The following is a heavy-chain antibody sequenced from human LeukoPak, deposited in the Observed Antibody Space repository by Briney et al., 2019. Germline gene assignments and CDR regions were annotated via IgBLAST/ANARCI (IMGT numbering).Heavy chain of an antibody. D-gene: IGHD6-13*01. CDR1: GFTFNNYA. J-gene: IGHJ6*02. CDR3: AKAPAAATKYHYGMDV. Sequence: PGGSLRLSCAASGFTFNNYAMSWVRQAPGKGLEWVSAISGSGGATYYADSVKGRFTISRDNSKNTLFLHMNSLRVEDTAVYYCAKAPAAATKYHYGMDVWGQGTTVTVSS. CDR2: ISGSGGAT. V-gene: IGHV3-23*01.